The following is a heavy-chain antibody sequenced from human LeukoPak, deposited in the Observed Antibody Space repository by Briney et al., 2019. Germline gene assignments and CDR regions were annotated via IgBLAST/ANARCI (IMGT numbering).Heavy chain of an antibody. CDR1: GGSISTHY. V-gene: IGHV4-59*08. CDR3: ARSIFGATSNPYYFDY. J-gene: IGHJ4*02. CDR2: IYYSGST. D-gene: IGHD3-3*01. Sequence: SETLSLTGTVSGGSISTHYWSWIRQPPGKGLEYIGFIYYSGSTNYNPSLKSRVTMSLDTTKNQFSLKLSSVTAADTAVYYCARSIFGATSNPYYFDYWGQGTLVTVSS.